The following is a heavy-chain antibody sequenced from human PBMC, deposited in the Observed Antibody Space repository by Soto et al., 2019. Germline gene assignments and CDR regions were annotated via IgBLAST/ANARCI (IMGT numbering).Heavy chain of an antibody. CDR1: GFRFSNFG. V-gene: IGHV3-33*01. D-gene: IGHD3-16*01. CDR2: IWYDGSNK. J-gene: IGHJ4*02. CDR3: ARASPQPEPYDFDY. Sequence: QVQLVESGGGVVQPGRSLRLSCAASGFRFSNFGMHWVRQAPGKGLEWVAVIWYDGSNKYYADSVKGRFTISRDNSKNTVYLQMNSLGVEDTAVYSWARASPQPEPYDFDYWGQGTLVTVSS.